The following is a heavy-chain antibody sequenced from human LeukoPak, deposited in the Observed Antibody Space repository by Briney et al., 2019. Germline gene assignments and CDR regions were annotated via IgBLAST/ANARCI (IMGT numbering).Heavy chain of an antibody. V-gene: IGHV3-23*01. CDR1: GFTFSSYA. Sequence: GGSLRLSCAAPGFTFSSYAMSRVRQAPGKGLEWVSAISGSSGSTYYADSVKGRFTISRDNSKNTLYLQMDSLRAEDTAVYYCAKHMVRGVNFDYWGQGTLVTVSS. J-gene: IGHJ4*02. CDR2: ISGSSGST. CDR3: AKHMVRGVNFDY. D-gene: IGHD3-10*01.